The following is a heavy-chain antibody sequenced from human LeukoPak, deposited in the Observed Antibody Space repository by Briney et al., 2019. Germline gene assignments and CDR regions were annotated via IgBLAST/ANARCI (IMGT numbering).Heavy chain of an antibody. D-gene: IGHD6-13*01. CDR1: GFTFSTYW. J-gene: IGHJ4*02. V-gene: IGHV3-7*01. Sequence: PGGSLRLSCAASGFTFSTYWMSWVRQAPGKGLEWVANIKQDGSEKYYLDCVKGRFTISRDNAKNSLYLQMNSLRAEDTAVYFCTREAAAGIDYWGQGTLVTVSS. CDR3: TREAAAGIDY. CDR2: IKQDGSEK.